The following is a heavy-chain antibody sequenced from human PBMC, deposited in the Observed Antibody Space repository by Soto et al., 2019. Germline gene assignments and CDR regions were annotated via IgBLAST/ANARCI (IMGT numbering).Heavy chain of an antibody. Sequence: SETLSLTCTVSGGSVSSESHYWSWIRQTPGKGLEWIGEINHSGSTNYNPSLKSRVTISVDTSKNQFSLKLSSVTAADTAVYYCARGYRARIFSGIDAFDIWGQGTMVTVSS. V-gene: IGHV4-61*01. CDR2: INHSGST. J-gene: IGHJ3*02. CDR3: ARGYRARIFSGIDAFDI. D-gene: IGHD2-2*02. CDR1: GGSVSSESHY.